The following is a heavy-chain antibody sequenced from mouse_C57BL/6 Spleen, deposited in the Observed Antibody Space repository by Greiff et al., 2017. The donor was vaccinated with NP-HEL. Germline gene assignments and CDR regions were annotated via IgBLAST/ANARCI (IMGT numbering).Heavy chain of an antibody. V-gene: IGHV1-84*01. J-gene: IGHJ2*01. CDR1: GYTFTDYY. D-gene: IGHD4-1*01. Sequence: QVQLPPPGPELVKDGASVKISCKASGYTFTDYYINWVKQRPGQGLEWIGWIYPGSGNTKYNEKFKGKATLTVDTSSSTAYMQLSSLTSEDSAVYFCARSELGDWNYFDYWGQGTTLTVSS. CDR3: ARSELGDWNYFDY. CDR2: IYPGSGNT.